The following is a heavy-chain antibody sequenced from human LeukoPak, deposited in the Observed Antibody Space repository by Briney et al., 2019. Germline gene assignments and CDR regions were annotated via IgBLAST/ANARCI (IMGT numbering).Heavy chain of an antibody. Sequence: SETLSLTCTVSGGSISSYYWSWIRQPPGKGLEWIGYIYYSGSTNYNPSLKSRVTISVDASKNQFSLKLSSVTAADTAVYYCARRHYYYGMDVWGQGTTVTVSS. CDR1: GGSISSYY. CDR3: ARRHYYYGMDV. CDR2: IYYSGST. V-gene: IGHV4-59*01. J-gene: IGHJ6*02.